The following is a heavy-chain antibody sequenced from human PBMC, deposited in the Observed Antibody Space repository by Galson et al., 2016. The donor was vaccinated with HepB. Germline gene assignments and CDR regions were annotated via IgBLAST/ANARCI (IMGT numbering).Heavy chain of an antibody. J-gene: IGHJ4*02. D-gene: IGHD3-10*01. Sequence: LRLSCAASGFSFSSFWMHWVRQVPGKGLVWVARTNEYGSITDYADSVKGRFTISRDNSKNTLYLQMSSLRAEDTAVYFCARDVGGWGSYWGQGTLVAVSS. CDR3: ARDVGGWGSY. CDR1: GFSFSSFW. CDR2: TNEYGSIT. V-gene: IGHV3-74*01.